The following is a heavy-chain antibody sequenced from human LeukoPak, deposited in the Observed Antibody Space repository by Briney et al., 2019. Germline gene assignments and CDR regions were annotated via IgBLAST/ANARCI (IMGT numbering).Heavy chain of an antibody. J-gene: IGHJ5*02. D-gene: IGHD1-1*01. Sequence: ASVKVSCKASGYTFTSYDINWVRQATGQGLEWMGWMNPNSGNTGYAQKFQGRVTMTRNTSISTAYMELSSLRSEDTAVYYCARTQLERLGRYNWFDPRGQGTLVTVSS. CDR2: MNPNSGNT. CDR1: GYTFTSYD. CDR3: ARTQLERLGRYNWFDP. V-gene: IGHV1-8*01.